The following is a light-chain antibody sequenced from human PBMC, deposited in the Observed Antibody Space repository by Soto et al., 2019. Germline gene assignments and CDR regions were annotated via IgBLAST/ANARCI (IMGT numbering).Light chain of an antibody. V-gene: IGLV2-11*03. CDR1: SSDVGAYNY. CDR2: DVS. CDR3: CSYAGTYSYV. Sequence: VSGSPGQSVTISCTGASSDVGAYNYVSWYQQHPGKAPKFMIYDVSKRPSGVPDRFSGSKSGNTASLTISGLQAEDEADYYCCSYAGTYSYVFGTGTKVTVL. J-gene: IGLJ1*01.